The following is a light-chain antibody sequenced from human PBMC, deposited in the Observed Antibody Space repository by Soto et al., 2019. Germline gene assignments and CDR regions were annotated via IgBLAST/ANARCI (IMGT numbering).Light chain of an antibody. CDR3: SSYAGNNNFD. J-gene: IGLJ2*01. Sequence: QSVLTQPRSVSGSPGQSVTISCTGTISDVAGYNYVSWYQHHPDKAPKHLISDGTKRPSWVPDRFSGSKSGNTPSLTISDRQAEDEAHYYCSSYAGNNNFDFRGGTKLPAL. V-gene: IGLV2-11*01. CDR1: ISDVAGYNY. CDR2: DGT.